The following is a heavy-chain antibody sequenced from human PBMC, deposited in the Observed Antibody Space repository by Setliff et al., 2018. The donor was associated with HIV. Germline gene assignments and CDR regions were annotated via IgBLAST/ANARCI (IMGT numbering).Heavy chain of an antibody. CDR2: IYYTGIP. J-gene: IGHJ4*02. CDR3: ARRPIKGYGPFDS. D-gene: IGHD2-15*01. CDR1: GGSISSHY. V-gene: IGHV4-59*08. Sequence: SETLSLTCTVSGGSISSHYWSWIRQPPGKRLEWVGLIYYTGIPTYNPSLSSRVTISVDTSKNQFSLKLTSVTAADTAVYYCARRPIKGYGPFDSWGPGTLVTVSS.